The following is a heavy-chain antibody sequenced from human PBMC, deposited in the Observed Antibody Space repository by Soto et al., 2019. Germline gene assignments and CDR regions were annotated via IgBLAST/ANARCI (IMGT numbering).Heavy chain of an antibody. J-gene: IGHJ4*02. V-gene: IGHV4-30-2*01. CDR1: EGSFSTGDYS. D-gene: IGHD4-17*01. Sequence: TSETLSLTCAVSEGSFSTGDYSCHWIRQPRGKGLEWIGYIYTSGSTYYSSSLKSRVTISADRSKNQFSLQMTSVTAADTAVYYCARGNDYGGVRFEYWGQGLLVTVSS. CDR3: ARGNDYGGVRFEY. CDR2: IYTSGST.